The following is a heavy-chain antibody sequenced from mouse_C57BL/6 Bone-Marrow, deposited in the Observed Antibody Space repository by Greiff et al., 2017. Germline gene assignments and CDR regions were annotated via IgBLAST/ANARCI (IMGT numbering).Heavy chain of an antibody. J-gene: IGHJ1*03. CDR1: GYTFTSYW. D-gene: IGHD2-5*01. V-gene: IGHV1-55*01. Sequence: QVQLQQPGAELVKPGASVKMSCKASGYTFTSYWITWVKQRPGQGLEWIGDIYPGSGSTNYNEKFKSKATLTVDTASSTAYMQLSSLTSEDSAVYYCARPYYSNDRYCDVWGTGTTVTVSA. CDR3: ARPYYSNDRYCDV. CDR2: IYPGSGST.